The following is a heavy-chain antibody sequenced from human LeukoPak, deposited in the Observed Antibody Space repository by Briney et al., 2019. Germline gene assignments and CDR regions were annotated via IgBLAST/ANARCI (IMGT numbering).Heavy chain of an antibody. CDR2: ISGSGGST. J-gene: IGHJ4*02. CDR1: GFTFSSYA. V-gene: IGHV3-23*01. CDR3: AKSGYNRFDY. D-gene: IGHD5-24*01. Sequence: PGGSLRLSCAASGFTFSSYAMSWVRQAPGKGLEWVSVISGSGGSTYYADSVKGRFTISRDNSKNTLYLQMNSLRADDTAVYYCAKSGYNRFDYWGQGTLVTVSS.